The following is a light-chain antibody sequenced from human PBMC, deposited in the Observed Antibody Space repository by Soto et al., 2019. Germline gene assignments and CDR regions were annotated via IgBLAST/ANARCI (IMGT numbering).Light chain of an antibody. V-gene: IGLV2-23*03. CDR3: CSYAGSSTFSGV. J-gene: IGLJ2*01. Sequence: QSALTQPASVSGSPGQSITISCTGTSSDVRSYNLVSWYQQHPGKAPKLMIYEGSKRPSGVSNRFSGSKSGNTASLTISGLQADDEADYYCCSYAGSSTFSGVFGGRTKLTVL. CDR2: EGS. CDR1: SSDVRSYNL.